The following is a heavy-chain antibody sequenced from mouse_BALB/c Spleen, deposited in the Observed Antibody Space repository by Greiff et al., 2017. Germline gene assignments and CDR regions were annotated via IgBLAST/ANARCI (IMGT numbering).Heavy chain of an antibody. V-gene: IGHV3-2*02. D-gene: IGHD2-10*01. J-gene: IGHJ2*01. CDR3: ATYYGNYEDY. CDR2: ISYSGST. Sequence: ESGPGLVKPSQSLSLTCTVTGYSITSDYAWNWIRQFPGNKLEWMGYISYSGSTSYNPSLKSRISITRDTSKNQFFLQLNSVTTEDTATYYCATYYGNYEDYWGQGTTLTVSS. CDR1: GYSITSDYA.